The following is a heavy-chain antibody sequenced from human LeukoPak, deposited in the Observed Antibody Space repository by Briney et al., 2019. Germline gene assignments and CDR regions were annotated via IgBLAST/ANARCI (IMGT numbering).Heavy chain of an antibody. CDR1: GGSFSGYY. Sequence: SETLSLTCAVYGGSFSGYYWSWIRQPPGKGLEWIGEINHSGSTNYNPSLKSRVTISVDTSKNQFSLKLSSVTAADTAVYYCARGFEDYYGSGSYPNWFDPWGQGTLVTVSS. V-gene: IGHV4-34*01. CDR3: ARGFEDYYGSGSYPNWFDP. D-gene: IGHD3-10*01. J-gene: IGHJ5*02. CDR2: INHSGST.